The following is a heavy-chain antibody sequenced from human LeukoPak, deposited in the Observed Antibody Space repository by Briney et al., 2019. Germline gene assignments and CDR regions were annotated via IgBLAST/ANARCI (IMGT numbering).Heavy chain of an antibody. D-gene: IGHD5-18*01. V-gene: IGHV1-69*05. CDR1: GGTFSSYA. CDR2: IIPIFGTA. J-gene: IGHJ4*02. Sequence: SVKVSCMASGGTFSSYAISWVRQAPGQGLEWMGGIIPIFGTANYAQKFQGRVTITTDESTSTAYMELSSLRSEDTTVYYCASLRMDTAMVTTYFDYWGQGTLVTVSS. CDR3: ASLRMDTAMVTTYFDY.